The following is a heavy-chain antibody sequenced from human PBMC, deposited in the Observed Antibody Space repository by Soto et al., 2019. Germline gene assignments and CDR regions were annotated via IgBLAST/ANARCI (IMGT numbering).Heavy chain of an antibody. J-gene: IGHJ6*02. CDR2: ISAYNGNT. D-gene: IGHD3-3*01. CDR1: GYTFTSYG. CDR3: ARGGPSITIFGVVTTYYYYYGMDV. Sequence: QVQLVQSGAEVKKPGASVKVSCKASGYTFTSYGISWVRQAPGQGLEWMGWISAYNGNTNYAQKLQGRVTMTTDTSPSTAYMELRSLRSDDPAVYYCARGGPSITIFGVVTTYYYYYGMDVWGQGTTVTVSS. V-gene: IGHV1-18*01.